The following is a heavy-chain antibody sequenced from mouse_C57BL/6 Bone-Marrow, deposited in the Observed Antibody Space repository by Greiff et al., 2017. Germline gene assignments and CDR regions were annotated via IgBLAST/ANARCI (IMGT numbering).Heavy chain of an antibody. CDR3: VFNVVLDYYAMDY. CDR2: IRSNSSNYAT. Sequence: EVKVVESGGGLVQPKGSLKLSCAASGFTFNTYAMHWVRQAPGKGLEWVARIRSNSSNYATYYAVSVKDRFSISRDDSQSMLYLQMNNLKTEDTAMYYCVFNVVLDYYAMDYWGQGTSVTVSS. J-gene: IGHJ4*01. CDR1: GFTFNTYA. V-gene: IGHV10-3*01. D-gene: IGHD1-1*01.